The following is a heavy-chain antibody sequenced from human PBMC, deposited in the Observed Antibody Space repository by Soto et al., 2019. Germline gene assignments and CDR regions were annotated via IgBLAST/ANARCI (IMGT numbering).Heavy chain of an antibody. CDR3: ARDSDGYYFDY. V-gene: IGHV3-30-3*01. J-gene: IGHJ4*02. Sequence: GSLRLSCAASGFTFSSYAMHWVRQAPGKGLEWVAVISYDGSNKYYADSVKGRFTISRDNSKNTLYLQMNSLRAEDTAVYYCARDSDGYYFDYWGQGTLVTVSS. CDR2: ISYDGSNK. CDR1: GFTFSSYA.